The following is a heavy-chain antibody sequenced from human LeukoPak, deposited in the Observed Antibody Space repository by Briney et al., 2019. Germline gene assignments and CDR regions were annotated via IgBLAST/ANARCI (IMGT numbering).Heavy chain of an antibody. Sequence: ETLSLTCTVSGGSVSSYYWSWVRQPPGEGLEWIAYVYNSGTTNYNPSLKSRVTISVDRSKNQFSLKMNSVTAADTAVYYCVRDWEGFNFDIWGQGTMATVSS. J-gene: IGHJ3*02. CDR3: VRDWEGFNFDI. V-gene: IGHV4-59*02. D-gene: IGHD1-26*01. CDR1: GGSVSSYY. CDR2: VYNSGTT.